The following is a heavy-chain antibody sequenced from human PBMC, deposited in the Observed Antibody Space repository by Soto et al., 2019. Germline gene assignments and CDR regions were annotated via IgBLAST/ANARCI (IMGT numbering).Heavy chain of an antibody. Sequence: KPSETLSLTCTVSGGSISSGGYYWSWIRQHPGKGLEWIGYFCYSGSTYYIPSLKSRVTISVDTSKNQFSLKLSSVTAADTAVYYCARGREDYYDSSGYSNYFDYWGQGTLVTVSS. CDR1: GGSISSGGYY. CDR3: ARGREDYYDSSGYSNYFDY. V-gene: IGHV4-31*03. D-gene: IGHD3-22*01. J-gene: IGHJ4*02. CDR2: FCYSGST.